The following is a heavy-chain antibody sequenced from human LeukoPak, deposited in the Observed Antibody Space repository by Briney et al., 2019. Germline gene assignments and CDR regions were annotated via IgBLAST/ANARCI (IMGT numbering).Heavy chain of an antibody. CDR3: ARDRSIYYDSSGYYYGWFDP. V-gene: IGHV1-18*01. Sequence: ASVKVSCKASGYTFTSYGISWVRQAPGQGLEWMGWISAYNGNTNYSLKLQGRVTMTTDTSTSTAYMELRSLRSDDTAVYYCARDRSIYYDSSGYYYGWFDPWGQGTLVTVSS. CDR1: GYTFTSYG. D-gene: IGHD3-22*01. CDR2: ISAYNGNT. J-gene: IGHJ5*02.